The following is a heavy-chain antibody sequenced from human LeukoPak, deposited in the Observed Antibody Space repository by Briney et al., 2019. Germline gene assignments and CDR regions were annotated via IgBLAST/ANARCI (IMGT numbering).Heavy chain of an antibody. Sequence: GASVKVSCKASGYTFTDYYINWVRQAPGQGLEWMGWVNPNRGGTKYAQKFQGRVTMTRDTSISTAYMELSRLRSDDTAVYYCARDLQWLTTRYYYMDVWGKGTTVTVSS. D-gene: IGHD6-19*01. CDR2: VNPNRGGT. CDR3: ARDLQWLTTRYYYMDV. J-gene: IGHJ6*03. V-gene: IGHV1-2*02. CDR1: GYTFTDYY.